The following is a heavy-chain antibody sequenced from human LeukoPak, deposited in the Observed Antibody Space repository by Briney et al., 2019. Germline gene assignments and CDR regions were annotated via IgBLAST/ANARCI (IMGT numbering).Heavy chain of an antibody. CDR3: AGFKYYYDSSGYIH. CDR1: GGSISSGSYY. CDR2: IYTSGST. Sequence: SETLSLTCTVSGGSISSGSYYWSWIRQPAGKGREWIGRIYTSGSTNYNPSLKSRVTISVDTSKNQFSLKLSSVTAADTAVYYCAGFKYYYDSSGYIHWGQGTLVTVSS. D-gene: IGHD3-22*01. J-gene: IGHJ4*02. V-gene: IGHV4-61*02.